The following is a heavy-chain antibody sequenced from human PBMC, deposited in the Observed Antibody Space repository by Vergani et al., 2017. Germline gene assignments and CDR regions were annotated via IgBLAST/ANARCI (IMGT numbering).Heavy chain of an antibody. D-gene: IGHD6-19*01. Sequence: QVQLVQSGAEVKKPGASVKVSCKASGGTFSSYAISWVRQAPGQGLEWMGRIIPILGIANYAQKFQGRVTITADKSTSTAYMELSSVRSEDTAVYYCARETIAVAGTRPLGDYWGQGTLVTVSS. CDR2: IIPILGIA. V-gene: IGHV1-69*04. CDR3: ARETIAVAGTRPLGDY. J-gene: IGHJ4*02. CDR1: GGTFSSYA.